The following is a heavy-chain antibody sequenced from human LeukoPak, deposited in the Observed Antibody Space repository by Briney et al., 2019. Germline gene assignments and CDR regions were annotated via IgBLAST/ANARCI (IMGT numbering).Heavy chain of an antibody. CDR2: ISGDGVSS. Sequence: GGSQRLSCAASGFMFDDYAMHWVRQVPGRGLEWVSLISGDGVSSFYADSVKGRFTISRDNNNSSLSLQMRRLTTEDTAFYYCVREQFSHTSNYFDNWGQGILVTVSS. CDR3: VREQFSHTSNYFDN. D-gene: IGHD5-24*01. CDR1: GFMFDDYA. V-gene: IGHV3-43*02. J-gene: IGHJ4*02.